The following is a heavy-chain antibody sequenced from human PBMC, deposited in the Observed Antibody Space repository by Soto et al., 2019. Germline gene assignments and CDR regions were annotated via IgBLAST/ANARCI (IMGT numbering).Heavy chain of an antibody. Sequence: QVQLVQSGAEVKKPGSSVRVSCKASGDTFSNYTFSWVRQAPGQGLEWMGRIIPILNIRHYAQKFQGRVTITADKSTSTAYMELRSLRSDDTAVYYCARGVDPPMPDFDYWGQGTLVAVSS. CDR3: ARGVDPPMPDFDY. D-gene: IGHD5-18*01. CDR1: GDTFSNYT. J-gene: IGHJ4*02. CDR2: IIPILNIR. V-gene: IGHV1-69*02.